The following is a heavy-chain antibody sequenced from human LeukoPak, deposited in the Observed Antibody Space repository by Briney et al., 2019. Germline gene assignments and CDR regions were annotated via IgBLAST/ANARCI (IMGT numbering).Heavy chain of an antibody. CDR2: ISYGGSNK. Sequence: GRSLRLSCAASGFTFSSYAMHWVRQAPGKGLEWVAVISYGGSNKYYADSVKGRFTISRDNSKNTLYLQMNSLRAEDTAVYYCASSGWYVISYFDYWGQGTLVTVSS. D-gene: IGHD6-19*01. CDR3: ASSGWYVISYFDY. V-gene: IGHV3-30-3*01. CDR1: GFTFSSYA. J-gene: IGHJ4*02.